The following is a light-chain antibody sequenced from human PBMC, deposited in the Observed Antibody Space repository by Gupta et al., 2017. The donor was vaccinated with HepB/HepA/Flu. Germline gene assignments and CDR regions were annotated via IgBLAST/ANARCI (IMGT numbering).Light chain of an antibody. V-gene: IGKV4-1*01. Sequence: DIVMTQSPDSLAVSLGERATINCKSSQSVLYSSNNNYLAWYQQKPGQPPKLLIYWASTRESGVPDRFSGSGSGTDFTLTIISLQAEDVAVYYCQQYYDTPLTFGGGTKVEIK. J-gene: IGKJ4*01. CDR1: QSVLYSSNNNY. CDR2: WAS. CDR3: QQYYDTPLT.